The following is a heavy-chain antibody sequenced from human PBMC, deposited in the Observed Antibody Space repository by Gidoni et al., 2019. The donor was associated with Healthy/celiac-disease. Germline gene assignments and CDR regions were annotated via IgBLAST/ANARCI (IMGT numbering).Heavy chain of an antibody. Sequence: EVQLVESGGGLVQPGRSLRLSCSASGFTFDDYAMHWVRQAPGKGLEWVSGISWNSGSIGYADSVKGRFTISRDNAKNSLYLQMNSLRAEDTALYYCAKDKGSSWLHFDYWGQGTLVTVSS. D-gene: IGHD6-13*01. CDR2: ISWNSGSI. CDR3: AKDKGSSWLHFDY. V-gene: IGHV3-9*01. CDR1: GFTFDDYA. J-gene: IGHJ4*02.